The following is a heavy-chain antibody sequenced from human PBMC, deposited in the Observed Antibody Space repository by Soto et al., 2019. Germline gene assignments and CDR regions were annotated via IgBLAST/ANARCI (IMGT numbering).Heavy chain of an antibody. Sequence: GSRRISGTASVFTVGYYARSWVRQAPGKGLEWVGFIRSKTYGGTTEYAASVKGRFTISRDDSKSIAYLQMNSLKTEDTAVYYCTTNSYDYWGQGTLVTVSS. CDR2: IRSKTYGGTT. J-gene: IGHJ4*02. D-gene: IGHD3-10*01. CDR1: VFTVGYYA. CDR3: TTNSYDY. V-gene: IGHV3-49*04.